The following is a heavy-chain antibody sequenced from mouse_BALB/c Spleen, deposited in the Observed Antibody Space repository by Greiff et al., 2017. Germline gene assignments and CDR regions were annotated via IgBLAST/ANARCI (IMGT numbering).Heavy chain of an antibody. Sequence: QVQLQQSGAELVKPGASVKLSCKASGYTFTSYDINWVRQRPEQGLEWIGCIFPGDGSTKYNEKFKGKATLTTDKSSSTAYMQLSRLTSEDSAVYFCATYGYDGFMDYWGQGTSVTVSS. J-gene: IGHJ4*01. CDR3: ATYGYDGFMDY. CDR1: GYTFTSYD. V-gene: IGHV1S56*01. D-gene: IGHD2-2*01. CDR2: IFPGDGST.